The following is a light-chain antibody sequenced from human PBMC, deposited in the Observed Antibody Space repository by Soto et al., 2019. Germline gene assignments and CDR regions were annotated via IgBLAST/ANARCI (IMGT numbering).Light chain of an antibody. V-gene: IGKV1-39*01. Sequence: DIQMAQFPSTLSASVGDRVTITCRASQSISSYLNWYQQKPGKAPKLLIYAASSLQSGVPSRFSGSGSATDFTLTISSLQPEDFATYYCQQSYSTLLLTFGGGTKVDIK. CDR3: QQSYSTLLLT. CDR2: AAS. CDR1: QSISSY. J-gene: IGKJ4*01.